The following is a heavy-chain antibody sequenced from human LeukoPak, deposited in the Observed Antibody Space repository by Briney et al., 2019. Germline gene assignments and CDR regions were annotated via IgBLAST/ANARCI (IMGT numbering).Heavy chain of an antibody. V-gene: IGHV3-48*03. Sequence: GGSLRLSCAASGFTFSNYAINWVRQPPGKGLEWVSYISTTGSSIYYADSVKGRFTISRDNVKNLLYLQMNSLRAEDTAVYYCARVQRGIAVALDYWGQGTLATVSS. J-gene: IGHJ4*02. CDR3: ARVQRGIAVALDY. D-gene: IGHD6-19*01. CDR1: GFTFSNYA. CDR2: ISTTGSSI.